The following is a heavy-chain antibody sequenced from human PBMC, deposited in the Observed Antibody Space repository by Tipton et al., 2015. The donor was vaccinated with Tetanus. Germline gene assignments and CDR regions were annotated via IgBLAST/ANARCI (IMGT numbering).Heavy chain of an antibody. D-gene: IGHD3-3*01. CDR2: MYYSGTT. Sequence: TLSLTCSVSNGSISSGGYYWTWIRQPPGKGLQWIGYMYYSGTTHYNPSLKSRVTISEDRSKNQISLRLRSVTAADTAVYFCARANFDFSKKGPFDSWGQGILVIVSA. V-gene: IGHV4-30-2*01. J-gene: IGHJ4*02. CDR3: ARANFDFSKKGPFDS. CDR1: NGSISSGGYY.